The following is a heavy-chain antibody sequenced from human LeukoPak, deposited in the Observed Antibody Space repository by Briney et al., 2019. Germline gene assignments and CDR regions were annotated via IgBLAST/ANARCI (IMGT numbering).Heavy chain of an antibody. CDR2: SSGSGGNT. Sequence: GWALRLTFLASLFTLRNYPISGLGPARSKGLEGVGASSGSGGNTYYADSVKGRFTISRDNSKNTLYLQMNSLRAEDTAVYYCAKARADITMIVAFDYWGQGTLVTVSS. D-gene: IGHD3-22*01. J-gene: IGHJ4*02. V-gene: IGHV3-23*01. CDR1: LFTLRNYP. CDR3: AKARADITMIVAFDY.